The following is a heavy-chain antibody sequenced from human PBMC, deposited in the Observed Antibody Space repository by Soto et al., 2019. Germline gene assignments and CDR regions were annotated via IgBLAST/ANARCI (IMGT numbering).Heavy chain of an antibody. Sequence: GPSVKVSCKASGYTFTGYYMHWVRQAPGQGLEWMGWINPNSGGTNYAQKFQGWVTMTRDTSISTLYLQMNSLRAEDTALYYCAKGRSYYYYYGVDVWGQGTTVTVS. V-gene: IGHV1-2*04. CDR3: AKGRSYYYYYGVDV. CDR2: INPNSGGT. CDR1: GYTFTGYY. J-gene: IGHJ6*02.